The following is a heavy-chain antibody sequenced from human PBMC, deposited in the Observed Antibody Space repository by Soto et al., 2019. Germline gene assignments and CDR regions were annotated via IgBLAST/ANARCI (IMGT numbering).Heavy chain of an antibody. J-gene: IGHJ4*02. CDR1: GFTFSHYG. Sequence: QVQLVESGGGVVQPGTSLRLSCAASGFTFSHYGIHWVRQAPGKGLEWVALTWSGGRGENYADSVRGRFTVSRDNSKTTVCLQMNSLSVEDSAVYYCAKDDDTSSHFSLLDFRGQGTLVTVSS. CDR3: AKDDDTSSHFSLLDF. CDR2: TWSGGRGE. V-gene: IGHV3-33*06. D-gene: IGHD3-22*01.